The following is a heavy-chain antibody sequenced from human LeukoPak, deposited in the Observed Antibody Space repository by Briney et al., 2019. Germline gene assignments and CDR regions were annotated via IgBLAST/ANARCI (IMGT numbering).Heavy chain of an antibody. Sequence: SETLSLTCTVSGGSISSYYWSWIRQPPGKGLEWIGYIYYSGSTNYNPSLKSRVTISVDTSKNQFSLKLSSVTAADTAVYYCARDHRYSSSWYRSLPSVYYGMDVWGQGTTVTVSS. CDR1: GGSISSYY. D-gene: IGHD6-13*01. CDR2: IYYSGST. V-gene: IGHV4-59*01. J-gene: IGHJ6*02. CDR3: ARDHRYSSSWYRSLPSVYYGMDV.